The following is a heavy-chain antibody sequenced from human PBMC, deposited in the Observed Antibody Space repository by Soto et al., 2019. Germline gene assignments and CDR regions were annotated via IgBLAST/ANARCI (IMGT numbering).Heavy chain of an antibody. D-gene: IGHD3-22*01. CDR1: GYTFTSYY. CDR2: INPSGGST. V-gene: IGHV1-46*01. J-gene: IGHJ4*01. CDR3: TTDSYSTMITVRFDY. Sequence: ASVKVSCKASGYTFTSYYMHWVRQAPGQGLEWMGIINPSGGSTSYAQKFQGRVTMTRDTSTSTVYMELSSLRIEDTAVYYCTTDSYSTMITVRFDYWGHGTLVTVSS.